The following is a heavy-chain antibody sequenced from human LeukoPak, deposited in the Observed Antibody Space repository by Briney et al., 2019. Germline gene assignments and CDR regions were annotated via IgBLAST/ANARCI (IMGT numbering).Heavy chain of an antibody. V-gene: IGHV1-8*01. CDR3: ARGDSSGYLRVYYYYYGMDV. CDR2: MNPNSGNT. J-gene: IGHJ6*02. D-gene: IGHD3-22*01. Sequence: ASVKVSCMASGYTFTSYDINWVRQATGQGLEWMGWMNPNSGNTGYAQKFQGRVTMTRNTSISTAYMELSSLRSEDTAVYYCARGDSSGYLRVYYYYYGMDVWGQGTTVTVSS. CDR1: GYTFTSYD.